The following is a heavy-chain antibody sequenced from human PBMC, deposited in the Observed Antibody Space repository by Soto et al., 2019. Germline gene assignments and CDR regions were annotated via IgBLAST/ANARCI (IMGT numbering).Heavy chain of an antibody. CDR1: GGSFSGYY. J-gene: IGHJ6*02. CDR2: INHSGST. Sequence: QVQLQQWGAGLLKPSETLSLTCAVYGGSFSGYYWSWIRQPPGKGLEWIGEINHSGSTNYNPSLKSRVTISVDTSKNQFSLKLSSVTAADTAVYYCARGPRYRRYGMDVWGQGTTVTVSS. V-gene: IGHV4-34*01. D-gene: IGHD3-16*02. CDR3: ARGPRYRRYGMDV.